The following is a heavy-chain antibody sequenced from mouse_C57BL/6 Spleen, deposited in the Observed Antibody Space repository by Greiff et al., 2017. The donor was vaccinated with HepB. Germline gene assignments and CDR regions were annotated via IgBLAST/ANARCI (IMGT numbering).Heavy chain of an antibody. D-gene: IGHD1-1*01. CDR1: GFTFTDYY. CDR2: IRNKANGYTT. V-gene: IGHV7-3*01. Sequence: EVMLVESGGGLVQPGGSLSLSCAASGFTFTDYYMSWVRQPPGKALEWLGFIRNKANGYTTEYSASVKGRFTISRDNSQSILYLQMNALRAEDSATYYCARPGSSPAWFAYWGQGTLVTVSA. J-gene: IGHJ3*01. CDR3: ARPGSSPAWFAY.